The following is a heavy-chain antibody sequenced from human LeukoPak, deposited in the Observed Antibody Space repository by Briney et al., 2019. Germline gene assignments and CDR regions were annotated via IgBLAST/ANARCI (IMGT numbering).Heavy chain of an antibody. CDR3: ARDLSSHWFDP. CDR1: GGSISSGASD. CDR2: INHSGST. Sequence: SETLSLTCTVSGGSISSGASDWGWNRQHPKRGLEWVGYINHSGSTYYNPSLGSRVTMSVDTSKNQFSLKLSSVTAADSAVYYCARDLSSHWFDPWGQGTLVTVSS. D-gene: IGHD2-2*01. V-gene: IGHV4-31*03. J-gene: IGHJ5*02.